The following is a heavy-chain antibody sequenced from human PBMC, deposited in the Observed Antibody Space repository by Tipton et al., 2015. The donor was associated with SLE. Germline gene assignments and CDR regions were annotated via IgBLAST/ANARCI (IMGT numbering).Heavy chain of an antibody. J-gene: IGHJ2*01. D-gene: IGHD3-10*01. CDR2: IKQDGSEK. V-gene: IGHV3-7*03. Sequence: GSLRLSCAASGFTFSSYWMSWVRQAPWKGLEWVANIKQDGSEKYYVDSVKGRFTISRDNAKNSLYLQMNSLRAEDTAVYYCASYPLWFGNWYFDLWGRGTLVTVSS. CDR1: GFTFSSYW. CDR3: ASYPLWFGNWYFDL.